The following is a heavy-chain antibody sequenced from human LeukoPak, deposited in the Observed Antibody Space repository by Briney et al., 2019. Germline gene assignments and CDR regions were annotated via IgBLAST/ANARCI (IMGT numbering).Heavy chain of an antibody. V-gene: IGHV4-39*01. Sequence: SETLSLACTVSGGSISSSSYYWGWIRQPPGKGLEWIGSIYYSGSTYYNPSLKSRVTISVDTSKNQFSLKLSSVTAADTAVYYCARFNSVRDAFDIWGQGTMVTVSS. CDR2: IYYSGST. D-gene: IGHD3-10*01. CDR3: ARFNSVRDAFDI. CDR1: GGSISSSSYY. J-gene: IGHJ3*02.